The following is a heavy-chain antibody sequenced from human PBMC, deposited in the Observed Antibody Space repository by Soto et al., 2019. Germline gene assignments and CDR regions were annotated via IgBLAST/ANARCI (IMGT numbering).Heavy chain of an antibody. J-gene: IGHJ5*02. CDR2: IYSSGTT. CDR1: GISIDNYY. Sequence: QVQLQQSGPGLVKPSETLSLTCTVSGISIDNYYCSWIRQSAGKGLEWIGRIYSSGTTNYNPSLKGRVTRSVDMSKSQFSLNVRSVTAADTAVYYCVRDVGGSGWFAPWGQGTLVTVSS. V-gene: IGHV4-4*07. CDR3: VRDVGGSGWFAP.